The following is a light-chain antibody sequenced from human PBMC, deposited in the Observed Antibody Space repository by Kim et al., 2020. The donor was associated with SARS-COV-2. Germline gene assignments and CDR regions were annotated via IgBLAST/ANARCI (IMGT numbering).Light chain of an antibody. Sequence: GQRVTISCTGSSSNIGAGYDGHWYQQLPGTAPKLLIYGNSNRPSGVPDRFSGSKSGTSASLAITGLRAEDDADYYCQSYDSSLGYVFGTGTKVTVL. J-gene: IGLJ1*01. V-gene: IGLV1-40*01. CDR1: SSNIGAGYD. CDR2: GNS. CDR3: QSYDSSLGYV.